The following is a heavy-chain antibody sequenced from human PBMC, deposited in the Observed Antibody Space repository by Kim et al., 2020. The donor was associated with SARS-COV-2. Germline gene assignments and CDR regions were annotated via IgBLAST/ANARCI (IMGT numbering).Heavy chain of an antibody. J-gene: IGHJ4*02. V-gene: IGHV3-53*01. Sequence: GGSLRLSCAASGFIVSSNHMTWVRQAPGKGLEWVSIIYSDGSTFYADSAEGRFTISRDRSKNTLYLQMNSLRADDTAVYYCAIDGTYRLKYWRRGNLITVPT. CDR2: IYSDGST. CDR3: AIDGTYRLKY. CDR1: GFIVSSNH. D-gene: IGHD1-26*01.